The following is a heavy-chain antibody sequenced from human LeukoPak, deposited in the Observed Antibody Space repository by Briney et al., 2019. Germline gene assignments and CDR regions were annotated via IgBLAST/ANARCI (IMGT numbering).Heavy chain of an antibody. J-gene: IGHJ3*02. CDR2: ISWNSGSI. D-gene: IGHD3-10*01. V-gene: IGHV3-9*03. CDR1: GFTFDDYA. Sequence: PGGSLRLSCAASGFTFDDYAMHWVRQAPGKGLEWVSGISWNSGSIGYADSVKGRFTISRDNAKNSLYLQMNSLRAEDMALYYCAVSTMDTDAFDIWGQGTMVTVSS. CDR3: AVSTMDTDAFDI.